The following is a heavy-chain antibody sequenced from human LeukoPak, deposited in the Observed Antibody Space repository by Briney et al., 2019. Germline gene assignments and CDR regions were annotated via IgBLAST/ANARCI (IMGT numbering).Heavy chain of an antibody. CDR3: ARGFIAAYFDY. D-gene: IGHD6-6*01. Sequence: GGSLRLSCAASGFTFSSYSMNWVRQAPGKGLEWVSVIYSGGSTYYADSVKGRFTISRDNSKNTLYLQMNSLRAEDTAVYYCARGFIAAYFDYWGQGTLVTVSS. CDR1: GFTFSSYS. CDR2: IYSGGST. V-gene: IGHV3-53*01. J-gene: IGHJ4*02.